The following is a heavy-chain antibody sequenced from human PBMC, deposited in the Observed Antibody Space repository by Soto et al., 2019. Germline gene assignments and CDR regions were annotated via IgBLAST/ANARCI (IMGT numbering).Heavy chain of an antibody. CDR1: GFSFITTGVG. V-gene: IGHV2-5*02. Sequence: QITLKESGPPLVKPTQTLTLTCTFSGFSFITTGVGVGWVRQSPGKALEWLALIYWDDDKRYSPSLKSRLTITKDTSKNQVVLSMTNMDPVDTATYYCARADYGDIVFEYWGRGTLVTVSS. D-gene: IGHD4-17*01. CDR2: IYWDDDK. CDR3: ARADYGDIVFEY. J-gene: IGHJ4*02.